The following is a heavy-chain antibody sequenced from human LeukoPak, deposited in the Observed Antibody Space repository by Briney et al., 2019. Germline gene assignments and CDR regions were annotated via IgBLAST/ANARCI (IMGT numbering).Heavy chain of an antibody. D-gene: IGHD6-13*01. J-gene: IGHJ6*03. CDR3: ARASGRRIAEKGDYYYYMDV. CDR1: GGTFSSYT. V-gene: IGHV1-69*02. Sequence: ASVKVSCKASGGTFSSYTISWVRQAPGHGLEWMGRIIPILGIANYAQKLQGRVTITADKSTSTAYMELSSLRSEDTAVYYCARASGRRIAEKGDYYYYMDVWGKGTTVTVSS. CDR2: IIPILGIA.